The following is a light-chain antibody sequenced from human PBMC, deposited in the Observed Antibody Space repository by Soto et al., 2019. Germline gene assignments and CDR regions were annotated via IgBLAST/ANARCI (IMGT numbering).Light chain of an antibody. CDR1: QSVSSS. V-gene: IGKV3-11*01. J-gene: IGKJ4*01. CDR3: QQRSSWPPT. Sequence: EIVLTQSPATLSLPPGERATLSCRASQSVSSSLAWYQQKPGQAPRLLVYDASNRATGIPARFSGSGSGTDFTLTISSLESEDFAVYYCQQRSSWPPTFGGGTKV. CDR2: DAS.